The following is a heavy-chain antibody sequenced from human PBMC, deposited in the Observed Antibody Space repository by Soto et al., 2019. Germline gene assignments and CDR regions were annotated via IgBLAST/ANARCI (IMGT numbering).Heavy chain of an antibody. CDR2: VYFTGTT. CDR1: GGSVSNGMYY. V-gene: IGHV4-61*01. D-gene: IGHD2-8*01. CDR3: ARYCNNYDCRHLYDFDY. J-gene: IGHJ4*02. Sequence: PAETLSLTCTVSGGSVSNGMYYWSWIRQPPGKGLEWIGNVYFTGTTIYNPSLKSRVTMSVDTYKDQFFLKLTSVTAADTAVYYCARYCNNYDCRHLYDFDYWGLGTLVTVSS.